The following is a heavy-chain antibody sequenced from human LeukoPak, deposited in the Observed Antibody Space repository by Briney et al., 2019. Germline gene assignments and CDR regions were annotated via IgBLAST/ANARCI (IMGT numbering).Heavy chain of an antibody. D-gene: IGHD1-26*01. CDR1: GFTFSTSW. J-gene: IGHJ3*01. CDR3: AKDRGGSSELGDAFDV. V-gene: IGHV3-9*01. Sequence: GGSLRLSCEASGFTFSTSWMYWVRQAPGKGLEWVSGISYSSGSIGYVDSVKGRFTISRDNAKNSLYLQMNSLRVEDTALYYCAKDRGGSSELGDAFDVWGQGTMVRVSS. CDR2: ISYSSGSI.